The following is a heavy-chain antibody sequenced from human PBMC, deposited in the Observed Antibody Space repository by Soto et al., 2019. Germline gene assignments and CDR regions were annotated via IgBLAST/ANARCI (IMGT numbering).Heavy chain of an antibody. D-gene: IGHD6-19*01. CDR1: RSNFTSYW. Sequence: GESLKISCKGSRSNFTSYWIGWVRQMPGKGLEWMGIIYPGDSDTRYSPSFQGQVTISADKSISTAYLQWSSLKASDTAMYYCASSAQRGXSSGWSDRYYYGMDVWGPGTTVTVSS. CDR2: IYPGDSDT. J-gene: IGHJ6*02. CDR3: ASSAQRGXSSGWSDRYYYGMDV. V-gene: IGHV5-51*01.